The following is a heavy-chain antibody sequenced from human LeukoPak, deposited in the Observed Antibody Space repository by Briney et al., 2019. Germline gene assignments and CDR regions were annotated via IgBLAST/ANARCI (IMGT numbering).Heavy chain of an antibody. V-gene: IGHV3-74*01. J-gene: IGHJ4*02. CDR3: ARDLTGAVFSF. D-gene: IGHD1-26*01. Sequence: PGGSLRLSCAASGFTFSSYWMHWVRQAPGKGLVCVSRITSDGSSTSYADSVRGRFTISRDNAKNTVYLQMNSLRPEDTAVYYCARDLTGAVFSFWGQGTLVTVSS. CDR2: ITSDGSST. CDR1: GFTFSSYW.